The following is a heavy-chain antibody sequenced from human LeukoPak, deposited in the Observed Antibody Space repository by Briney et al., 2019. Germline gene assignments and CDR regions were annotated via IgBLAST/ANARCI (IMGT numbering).Heavy chain of an antibody. Sequence: SQTLSLTCTASGGFISSGDYYWSWIRQPPGKGLEWIGYIYYSGSTYYNPSLKSRVTISVDTSKNQFSLKLSSVTAADTAVYYCARHYGGSTGVLWFDPWGQGTPVTVSS. CDR1: GGFISSGDYY. CDR3: ARHYGGSTGVLWFDP. J-gene: IGHJ5*02. CDR2: IYYSGST. V-gene: IGHV4-30-4*08. D-gene: IGHD4-23*01.